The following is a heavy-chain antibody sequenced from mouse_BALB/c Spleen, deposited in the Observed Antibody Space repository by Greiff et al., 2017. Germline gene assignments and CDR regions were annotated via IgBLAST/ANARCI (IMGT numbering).Heavy chain of an antibody. Sequence: EVKLVESGPGLVKPSQSLSLTCTVTGYSITSDYAWNWIRQFPGNKLEWMGYISYSGSTSYNPSLKSRISITRDTSKNQFFLQLNSVTTEDTATYYCARWDGNYVFAYWGQGTLVTVSA. CDR3: ARWDGNYVFAY. CDR1: GYSITSDYA. V-gene: IGHV3-2*02. CDR2: ISYSGST. D-gene: IGHD2-1*01. J-gene: IGHJ3*01.